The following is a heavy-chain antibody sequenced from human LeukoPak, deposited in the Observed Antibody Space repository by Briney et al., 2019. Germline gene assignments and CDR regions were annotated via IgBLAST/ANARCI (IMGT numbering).Heavy chain of an antibody. Sequence: ASVKVSCNASGYTFTGYYMHWVRQAPGQGLEWMGWINPNSGGTNYAQKFQGRVTMTRDTSISTAYMELTRLRSDDTAVYYCAGLDYDFWSGYHSEDWFDPWGQGTLVIVSS. CDR2: INPNSGGT. V-gene: IGHV1-2*02. J-gene: IGHJ5*02. D-gene: IGHD3-3*01. CDR3: AGLDYDFWSGYHSEDWFDP. CDR1: GYTFTGYY.